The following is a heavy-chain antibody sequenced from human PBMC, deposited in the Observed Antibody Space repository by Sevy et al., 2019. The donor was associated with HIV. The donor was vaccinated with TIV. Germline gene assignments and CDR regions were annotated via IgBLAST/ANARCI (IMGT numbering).Heavy chain of an antibody. CDR2: ISYDGSNK. CDR1: GFTFSSYA. V-gene: IGHV3-30-3*01. CDR3: ARDRYYDSSGYYYVEGAFDI. J-gene: IGHJ3*02. D-gene: IGHD3-22*01. Sequence: GGSLRLSCAASGFTFSSYAMHWVRQAPGKGLEWVADISYDGSNKYYADSVKGRFTISRDNSKNTLYLQMNSLRAEDTAVYYCARDRYYDSSGYYYVEGAFDIWGQGTMVTVSS.